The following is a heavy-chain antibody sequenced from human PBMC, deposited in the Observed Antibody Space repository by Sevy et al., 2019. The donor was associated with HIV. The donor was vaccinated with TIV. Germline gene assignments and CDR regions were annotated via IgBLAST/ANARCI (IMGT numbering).Heavy chain of an antibody. Sequence: GGSLRLSCAASGFTFSKYGMHWVRQAPGKGLEWVALIWYDGSNKYYADSVEGRFTISRDNSKNTLYLQMKSLRAEETAVYYCVRGADYYDSSGANCDYWGQGTLVTVSS. J-gene: IGHJ4*02. CDR2: IWYDGSNK. D-gene: IGHD3-22*01. CDR3: VRGADYYDSSGANCDY. CDR1: GFTFSKYG. V-gene: IGHV3-33*01.